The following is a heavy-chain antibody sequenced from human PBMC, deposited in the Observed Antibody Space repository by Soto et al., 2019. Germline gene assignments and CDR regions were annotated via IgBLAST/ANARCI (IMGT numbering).Heavy chain of an antibody. Sequence: PSETLSLTCAVYGGSFSGYYWSWIRQPPGKGLEWIGEINHSGSTNYNPSLKSRVTISVDTSKNQFSLKLSSVTAADTAVYYCARGQLDTVNWFDPWGQGTLGTVS. J-gene: IGHJ5*02. CDR1: GGSFSGYY. V-gene: IGHV4-34*01. CDR3: ARGQLDTVNWFDP. CDR2: INHSGST. D-gene: IGHD5-18*01.